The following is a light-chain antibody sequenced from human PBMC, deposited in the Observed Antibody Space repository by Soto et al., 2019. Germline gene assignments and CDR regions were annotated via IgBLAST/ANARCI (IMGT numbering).Light chain of an antibody. J-gene: IGKJ1*01. CDR3: QHYNSYSEA. Sequence: DIQMTQSPSTLSASVGDRVTITCRASESISSWLAWYQQKPGKAPKLLIYKASNLESGVPSRFSGSGSGTEFTLTISSLQTDDFATYYCQHYNSYSEAFGQGTKVDIK. CDR1: ESISSW. CDR2: KAS. V-gene: IGKV1-5*03.